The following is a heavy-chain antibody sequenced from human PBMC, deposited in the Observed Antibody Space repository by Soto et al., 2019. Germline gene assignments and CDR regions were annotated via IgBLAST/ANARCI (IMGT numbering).Heavy chain of an antibody. Sequence: QVQLQESGPGLVKPSQTLSLTCNVSGESISRGGYYWSWIRHHPRKGLECIGYIYDSESAYYNPFLNIRVTISMDTSKNHFAMIRRSVTDAGTDVYYCERSSSISYEADYWGQGNLVNVSS. CDR2: IYDSESA. V-gene: IGHV4-31*03. CDR3: ERSSSISYEADY. CDR1: GESISRGGYY. D-gene: IGHD6-6*01. J-gene: IGHJ4*02.